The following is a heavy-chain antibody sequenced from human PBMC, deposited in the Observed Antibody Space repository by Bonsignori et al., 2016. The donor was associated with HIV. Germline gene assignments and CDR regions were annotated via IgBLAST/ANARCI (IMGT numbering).Heavy chain of an antibody. J-gene: IGHJ3*01. D-gene: IGHD3-10*01. V-gene: IGHV3-48*03. CDR1: GFSFRSFE. CDR2: IDSRGLTM. CDR3: ARDRYYYAFDL. Sequence: GGSLRLSCAASGFSFRSFEIIWVRQAPGKGLEWISYIDSRGLTMKYADSVKGRFTISRDNAKNSLFLQMSSLRAEDTAVYYCARDRYYYAFDLWGQGTMVTVSS.